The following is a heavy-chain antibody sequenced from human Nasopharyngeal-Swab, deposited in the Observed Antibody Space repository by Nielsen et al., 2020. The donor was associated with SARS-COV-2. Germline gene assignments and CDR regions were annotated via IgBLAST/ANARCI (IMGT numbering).Heavy chain of an antibody. D-gene: IGHD3-9*01. Sequence: GESLKISCAASGFTFSSYGMHWVRQAPGKGPEWVAVIWYDGSNKYYADSVKGRFTISRDNSKNTLYLQMNSLRAEDTAVYYCARDAFDDILTGYYYYFDYWGQGTLVTVSS. J-gene: IGHJ4*02. CDR1: GFTFSSYG. CDR3: ARDAFDDILTGYYYYFDY. V-gene: IGHV3-33*01. CDR2: IWYDGSNK.